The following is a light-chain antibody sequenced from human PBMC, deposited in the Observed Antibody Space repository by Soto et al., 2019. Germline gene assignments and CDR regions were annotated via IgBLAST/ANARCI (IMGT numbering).Light chain of an antibody. V-gene: IGKV1-5*03. CDR1: QSISSW. CDR3: QQYESGWT. J-gene: IGKJ1*01. Sequence: DIQMTQSPSTLSASVGDRITITCRASQSISSWLAWYQQKPGKAPNLLIYKASSSESGVPSRVSGSGSGTEFTLTISSLQPDDSATYYCQQYESGWTFGQGTKVEIK. CDR2: KAS.